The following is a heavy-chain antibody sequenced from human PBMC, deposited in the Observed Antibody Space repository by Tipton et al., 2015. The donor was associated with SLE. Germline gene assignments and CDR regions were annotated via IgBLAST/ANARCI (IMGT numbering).Heavy chain of an antibody. V-gene: IGHV4-39*07. Sequence: TLSLTCTVSGGSISSSSYYWGWIRKPPGKGLEWIGSIYYSGSTYYNPSLKSRVTISVDTSKNQFSLKLSSVTAADPAVYYCARRVTIFGVVTSGWFDPWGQGTLVTVSS. CDR1: GGSISSSSYY. D-gene: IGHD3-3*01. J-gene: IGHJ5*02. CDR2: IYYSGST. CDR3: ARRVTIFGVVTSGWFDP.